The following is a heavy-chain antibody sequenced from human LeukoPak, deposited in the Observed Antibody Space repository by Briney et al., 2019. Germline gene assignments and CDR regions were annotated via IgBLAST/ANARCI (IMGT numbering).Heavy chain of an antibody. D-gene: IGHD3-10*01. CDR2: ITSSSRYI. Sequence: GGSLRLSCAASGFTFSSYSMNWVRQAPGKGLEWVSSITSSSRYIYYADSVKGRFTISRDNAKNSLYLQMNSLRAEDTAVYYCARDSGGYYYYYYMDVWGKGTTVTISS. CDR1: GFTFSSYS. CDR3: ARDSGGYYYYYYMDV. J-gene: IGHJ6*03. V-gene: IGHV3-21*01.